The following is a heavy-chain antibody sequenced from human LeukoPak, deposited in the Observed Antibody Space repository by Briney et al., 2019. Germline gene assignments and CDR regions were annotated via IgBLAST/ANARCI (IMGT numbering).Heavy chain of an antibody. CDR2: INTSGATT. CDR3: AKYAPPTTVVTRYFDY. CDR1: GYTFSRHY. D-gene: IGHD4-23*01. Sequence: ASVKVSCKTSGYTFSRHYIHWVRQAPGQGLEWLGIINTSGATTRYGQNFKGRVTATRDTSTSTVYMEMSSLNSEDTAVYYCAKYAPPTTVVTRYFDYWGQGTLVTVSS. J-gene: IGHJ4*02. V-gene: IGHV1-46*01.